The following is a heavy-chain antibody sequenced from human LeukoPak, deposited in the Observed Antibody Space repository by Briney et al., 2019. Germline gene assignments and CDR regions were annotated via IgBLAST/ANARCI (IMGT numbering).Heavy chain of an antibody. CDR2: IYYSGST. J-gene: IGHJ4*02. CDR1: GASISSYY. D-gene: IGHD6-19*01. V-gene: IGHV4-59*01. Sequence: SETLSLTCTVSGASISSYYCSWIQQPPGKRLQCVAYIYYSGSTNYNPSLKSRVTISVDTSKNQFSLKLSSVTAADTAVYYCASTPSGSSAWYYFDKWGQGTLVTVSS. CDR3: ASTPSGSSAWYYFDK.